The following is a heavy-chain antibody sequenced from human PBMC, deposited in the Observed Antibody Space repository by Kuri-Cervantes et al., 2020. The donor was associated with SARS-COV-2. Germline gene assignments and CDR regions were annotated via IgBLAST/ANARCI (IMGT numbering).Heavy chain of an antibody. CDR1: GYTLTELS. D-gene: IGHD1-26*01. CDR2: FDPEDGET. CDR3: ATDLSGSYGGSIDY. J-gene: IGHJ4*02. Sequence: ASVKVSRKVSGYTLTELSMHWVRQAPGKGLEWMGGFDPEDGETIYAQKFQGRVTMTEDTSTDTAYMELSSLRSEDTAVYYCATDLSGSYGGSIDYWGQGTLVTVSS. V-gene: IGHV1-24*01.